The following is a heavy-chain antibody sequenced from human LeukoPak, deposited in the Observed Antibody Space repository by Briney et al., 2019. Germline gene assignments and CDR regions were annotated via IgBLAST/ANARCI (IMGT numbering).Heavy chain of an antibody. Sequence: GGSLRLSCAASGFTFSSYAMSWVRQAPGKGLEWVSAISGSGGSTYYADSVKGRFAISRDNSKDTLYLQMSGLRVEDTAVYFCVREMDSDYPGSFDLWGQGTRVTVSS. CDR2: ISGSGGST. V-gene: IGHV3-23*01. CDR3: VREMDSDYPGSFDL. CDR1: GFTFSSYA. D-gene: IGHD3-16*01. J-gene: IGHJ3*01.